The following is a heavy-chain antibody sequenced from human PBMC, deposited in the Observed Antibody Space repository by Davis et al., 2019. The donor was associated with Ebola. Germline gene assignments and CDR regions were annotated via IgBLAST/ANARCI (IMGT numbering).Heavy chain of an antibody. CDR1: GFTFTGCY. Sequence: AASVKVSCKASGFTFTGCYIHWVRQAPGQGLEWMGPINPNSGGTKYAQKFQGRVTMTRDTAINTAYMELSRLASDDTAVYYCARGGLTTATAGDKWVNYWGQGTLVTVSS. D-gene: IGHD6-13*01. CDR3: ARGGLTTATAGDKWVNY. CDR2: INPNSGGT. V-gene: IGHV1-2*06. J-gene: IGHJ4*02.